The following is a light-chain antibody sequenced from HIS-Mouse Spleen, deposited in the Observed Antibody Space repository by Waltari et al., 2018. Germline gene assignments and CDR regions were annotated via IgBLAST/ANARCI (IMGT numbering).Light chain of an antibody. CDR1: SSDFGSYNL. CDR3: CSDAGSSTGV. CDR2: EGS. Sequence: QSALTQPASVSGSPGQSITIPCTGTSSDFGSYNLVSWYQQHPGKAPTLMIHEGSKRHSWVSNRFAGSKSGNTASLTISGLQAEDEADYYCCSDAGSSTGVFGGGTKLTVL. V-gene: IGLV2-23*01. J-gene: IGLJ3*02.